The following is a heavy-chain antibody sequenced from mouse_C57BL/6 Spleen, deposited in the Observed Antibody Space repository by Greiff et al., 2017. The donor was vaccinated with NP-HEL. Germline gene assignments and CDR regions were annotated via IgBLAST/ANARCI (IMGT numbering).Heavy chain of an antibody. CDR2: IDPETGGT. CDR3: TRQLRLAY. D-gene: IGHD3-2*02. V-gene: IGHV1-15*01. CDR1: GYTFTDYE. J-gene: IGHJ3*01. Sequence: SGAELVRPGASVTLSCKASGYTFTDYEMHWVKQTPVHGLEWIGAIDPETGGTAYNQKFKGKAILTADKSSSTAYMELRSLTSEDSAVYYCTRQLRLAYWGQGTLVTVSA.